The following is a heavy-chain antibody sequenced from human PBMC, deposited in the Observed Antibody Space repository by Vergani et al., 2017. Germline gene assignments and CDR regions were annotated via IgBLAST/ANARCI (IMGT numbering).Heavy chain of an antibody. J-gene: IGHJ4*02. Sequence: QVQLQESGPGLVKASQTLSLTCSVSGAYVGNGGYYWSWVRQRPGMGLDWIGYIYYSGTTYYNPSPESRLTISLDTSNNHFSLRLNSLTAADTAVYYCARRSGIVYDIFSGTQYFFDFWGQGTLVTVSS. CDR3: ARRSGIVYDIFSGTQYFFDF. CDR1: GAYVGNGGYY. CDR2: IYYSGTT. D-gene: IGHD3-9*01. V-gene: IGHV4-31*03.